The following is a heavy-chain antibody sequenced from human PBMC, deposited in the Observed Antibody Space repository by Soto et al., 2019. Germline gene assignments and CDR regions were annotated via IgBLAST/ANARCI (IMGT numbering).Heavy chain of an antibody. J-gene: IGHJ5*02. V-gene: IGHV4-59*01. Sequence: SETLSLTCTVSGGSISSYYWSWIRQPPGKGLEWIGYIYYSGSTNYNPSLKSRVTISVDTSKNQFSLKLSSVTAAGTAVYYCARDILLYGDYRWFDPWGQGTLVTVSS. CDR1: GGSISSYY. D-gene: IGHD4-17*01. CDR2: IYYSGST. CDR3: ARDILLYGDYRWFDP.